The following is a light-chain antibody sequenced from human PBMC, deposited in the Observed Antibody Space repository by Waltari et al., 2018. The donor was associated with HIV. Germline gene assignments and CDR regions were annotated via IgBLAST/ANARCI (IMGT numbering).Light chain of an antibody. J-gene: IGKJ1*01. CDR3: HQYNDWWT. CDR2: GAS. V-gene: IGKV3-20*01. CDR1: QSVSSSY. Sequence: EIVLTQSPGTLSLSPGERATLSCRASQSVSSSYLAWYQQKPGQAPRLLIYGASNRATGIPDRFSGSGSGTDFTLTISRLEPEDFAVYHCHQYNDWWTFGQGTKVEI.